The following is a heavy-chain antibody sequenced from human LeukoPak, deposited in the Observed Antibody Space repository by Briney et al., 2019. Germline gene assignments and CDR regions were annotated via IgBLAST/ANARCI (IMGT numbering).Heavy chain of an antibody. J-gene: IGHJ4*02. CDR2: IYYTGST. CDR1: GDSVNSGIYY. V-gene: IGHV4-61*01. D-gene: IGHD1-26*01. CDR3: ARGERSYYDY. Sequence: NPSETLSLTCNVSGDSVNSGIYYWSWIRQPPGQGLEWIGYIYYTGSTTYNPSLKSRVTISVDTSKRQFSLKLSSVTAADTAVYFCARGERSYYDYWGQGTLVTVSS.